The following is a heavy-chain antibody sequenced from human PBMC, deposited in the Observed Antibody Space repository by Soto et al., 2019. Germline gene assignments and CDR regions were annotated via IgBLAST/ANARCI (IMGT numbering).Heavy chain of an antibody. CDR3: ATSYGSGYRAFDY. V-gene: IGHV1-69*02. D-gene: IGHD3-10*01. Sequence: QVQLVQSGAEVKKPGSAVRVSCKASGDTFNFYTINWVRQAPGLGLEWMGRVNPILSMSNYAQKLEGRVTITADKATTTAYMELSRLRSEDTAIYYCATSYGSGYRAFDYWGQGARVSVSS. CDR2: VNPILSMS. CDR1: GDTFNFYT. J-gene: IGHJ4*02.